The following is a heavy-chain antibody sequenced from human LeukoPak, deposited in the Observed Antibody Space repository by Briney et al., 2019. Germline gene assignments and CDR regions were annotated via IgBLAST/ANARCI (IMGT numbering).Heavy chain of an antibody. D-gene: IGHD3-22*01. CDR3: ARRRITMTRGWFDP. CDR1: GGSISSSSYY. CDR2: IYYSGST. J-gene: IGHJ5*02. V-gene: IGHV4-39*01. Sequence: KSSETLSLTCTVSGGSISSSSYYWGWIRQPPGKGLEWIGSIYYSGSTYYNPSLKSRVTISVDTSKNQFSLKLSSVTAADTAVYYCARRRITMTRGWFDPWGQGTLVTVSS.